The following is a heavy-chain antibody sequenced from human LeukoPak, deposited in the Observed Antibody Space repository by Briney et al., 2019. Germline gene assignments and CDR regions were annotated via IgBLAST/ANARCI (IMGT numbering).Heavy chain of an antibody. V-gene: IGHV3-20*04. D-gene: IGHD1-7*01. CDR1: GFTFDDYG. Sequence: GGSLRLSCAASGFTFDDYGMSWVRQAPGKGLEWVSGINWNGGSTGYADSVKGRFTISRDNAKNSLYLQMNSLKTEDTAVYYCVKDRTYYYYYMDVWGKGTTVTVSS. J-gene: IGHJ6*03. CDR2: INWNGGST. CDR3: VKDRTYYYYYMDV.